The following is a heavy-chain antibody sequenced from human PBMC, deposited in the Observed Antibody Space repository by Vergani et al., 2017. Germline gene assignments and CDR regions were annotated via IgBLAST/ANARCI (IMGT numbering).Heavy chain of an antibody. CDR1: GGTFSSYA. D-gene: IGHD2-2*01. Sequence: QVQLVQSGAEVKKPGSSVKVSCKASGGTFSSYAISWVRQAPGQGLEWMGRIIPIFGTANYAQKFQGRVTITADESTSTAYMELSSLGSEDTAVYYCAREGGAIVVVPAAMYYYYGMDVWGQGTTVTVSS. CDR2: IIPIFGTA. CDR3: AREGGAIVVVPAAMYYYYGMDV. J-gene: IGHJ6*02. V-gene: IGHV1-69*13.